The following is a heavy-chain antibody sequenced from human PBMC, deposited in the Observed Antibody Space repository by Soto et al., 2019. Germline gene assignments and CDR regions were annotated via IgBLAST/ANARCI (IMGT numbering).Heavy chain of an antibody. J-gene: IGHJ4*02. V-gene: IGHV1-3*01. CDR2: INAGNGNT. CDR1: GYTFTSYA. CDR3: ARDDHQGY. Sequence: QVQLVQSGAEVKKPGASVKVSCKASGYTFTSYAMHWVRQAPGQRLEWMGWINAGNGNTKNSQKFQGRVTITRDTTASTAYMELSSLRSEDTAVYYCARDDHQGYWGQGTLVTVSS. D-gene: IGHD2-2*01.